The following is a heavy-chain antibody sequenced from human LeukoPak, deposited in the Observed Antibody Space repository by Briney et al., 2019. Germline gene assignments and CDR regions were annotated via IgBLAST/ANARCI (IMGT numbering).Heavy chain of an antibody. CDR1: GGSFSGYY. D-gene: IGHD5-24*01. J-gene: IGHJ4*02. Sequence: SETLSLTCAVYGGSFSGYYWSWIRQPPGKGLEWIGEINHSGSTNYNPSLKSRVTISVDTSKNQFSLKLSSVTAADTAVYYCASARWDSRGQGTLVTVSS. V-gene: IGHV4-34*01. CDR3: ASARWDS. CDR2: INHSGST.